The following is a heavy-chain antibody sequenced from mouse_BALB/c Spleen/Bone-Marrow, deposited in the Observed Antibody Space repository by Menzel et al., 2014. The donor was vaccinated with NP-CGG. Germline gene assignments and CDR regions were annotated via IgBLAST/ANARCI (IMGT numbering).Heavy chain of an antibody. J-gene: IGHJ3*01. D-gene: IGHD1-1*01. Sequence: EVKLVESGGGLVKPGGSLKLSCAASGFAFSSYDMSWVRQTPEKRLEWVAYISSGGGSTYYPGTVKGRFTISRDNAKNTLYLQMSSLKSEDTAMYYCARQSRAWFAYWGQGTLVTVSA. CDR1: GFAFSSYD. V-gene: IGHV5-12-1*01. CDR2: ISSGGGST. CDR3: ARQSRAWFAY.